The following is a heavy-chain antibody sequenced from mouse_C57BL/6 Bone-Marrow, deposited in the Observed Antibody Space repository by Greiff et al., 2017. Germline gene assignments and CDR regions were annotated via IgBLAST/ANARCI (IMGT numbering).Heavy chain of an antibody. V-gene: IGHV1-52*01. Sequence: VQLQQPGAELVRPGSSVKLSCKASGYTFTSYWMHWVKQRPIQGLEWIGNIDPSDSETHYNQKFKDKATLTVDKSSSTAYMQLSSLTSENSAVYYCARGNCYGSSGAWFAYWGQGTLVTVSA. CDR1: GYTFTSYW. CDR2: IDPSDSET. J-gene: IGHJ3*01. CDR3: ARGNCYGSSGAWFAY. D-gene: IGHD1-1*01.